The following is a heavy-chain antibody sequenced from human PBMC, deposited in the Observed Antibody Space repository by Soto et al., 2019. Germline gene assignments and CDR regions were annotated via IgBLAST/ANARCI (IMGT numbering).Heavy chain of an antibody. Sequence: EVQLLESGEGLVQPGGSLRLSCAASELTFTTNAWPWVRKAPGKGLDWFSSISGSGGSTYYADSVKGRFTISRDNSKNTLYLQMNSLRAEDAAVYSCAKAGYCVSTSCYFPFDYWGQGTLVTVSS. CDR1: ELTFTTNA. D-gene: IGHD2-2*01. CDR2: ISGSGGST. J-gene: IGHJ4*02. CDR3: AKAGYCVSTSCYFPFDY. V-gene: IGHV3-23*01.